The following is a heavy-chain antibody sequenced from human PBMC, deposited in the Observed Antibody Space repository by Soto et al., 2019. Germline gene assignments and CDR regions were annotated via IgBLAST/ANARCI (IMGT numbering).Heavy chain of an antibody. D-gene: IGHD4-17*01. CDR2: IKSKTDGGTT. CDR1: GFTFSNAW. CDR3: TTYSIPTSDYGDYVGDYYYYMDV. J-gene: IGHJ6*03. Sequence: EVQLVESGGGLVKPGGSLRLSCAASGFTFSNAWMSWVRQAPGKGLEWVGRIKSKTDGGTTDYAAPVKGRFTISRDDSKNTLYLQMNSLKTEDTAVYYCTTYSIPTSDYGDYVGDYYYYMDVWGKGTTVTVSS. V-gene: IGHV3-15*01.